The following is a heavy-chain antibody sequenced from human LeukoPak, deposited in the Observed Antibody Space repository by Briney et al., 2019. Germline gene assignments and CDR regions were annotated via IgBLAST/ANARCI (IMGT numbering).Heavy chain of an antibody. CDR3: AREGIDYGDYPFDY. Sequence: GASVRVSCKASGYTFTGYYMHWVRQAPGQGLEWMGWINPNSGGTNYAQKFQGRVTMTRDTSISTAYMELSRLRSDDTAVYYCAREGIDYGDYPFDYWGQGTLVTVSS. D-gene: IGHD4-17*01. V-gene: IGHV1-2*02. CDR2: INPNSGGT. CDR1: GYTFTGYY. J-gene: IGHJ4*02.